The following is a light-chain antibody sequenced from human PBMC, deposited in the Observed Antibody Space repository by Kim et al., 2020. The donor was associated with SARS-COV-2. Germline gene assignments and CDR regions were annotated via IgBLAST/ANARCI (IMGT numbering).Light chain of an antibody. CDR1: SSDVGSYNL. CDR2: EVS. V-gene: IGLV2-23*02. J-gene: IGLJ1*01. Sequence: PGQSITISCTGTSSDVGSYNLVSWYQQHPGKAPKLMIYEVSKRPSGVSNRFSGFKSGNTASLTISGLQAEDEADYYCCSYALSREVFGTGTKVTVL. CDR3: CSYALSREV.